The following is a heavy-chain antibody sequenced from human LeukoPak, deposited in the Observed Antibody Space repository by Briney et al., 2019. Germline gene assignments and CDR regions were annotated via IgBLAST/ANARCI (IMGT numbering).Heavy chain of an antibody. J-gene: IGHJ4*02. Sequence: RGSLRLSCAASGFSFSSYGIHWVCQAPGTGLEWVAVISYDGSNKYYADSVKGRFTISRDNSKNTLYLQMNSLRAEDTAVYYCAKGSRSVWDAARDGAFDYWGQGTLVTASS. D-gene: IGHD4-17*01. CDR3: AKGSRSVWDAARDGAFDY. CDR1: GFSFSSYG. CDR2: ISYDGSNK. V-gene: IGHV3-30*18.